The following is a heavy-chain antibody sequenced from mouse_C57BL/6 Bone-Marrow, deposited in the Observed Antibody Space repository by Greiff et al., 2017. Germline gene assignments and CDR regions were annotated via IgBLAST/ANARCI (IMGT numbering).Heavy chain of an antibody. Sequence: VQLKQSGPVLVKPGASVKMSCKASGYTFTDYYMNWVKQSHGKSLEWIGVINPYNGGTSYNQKFKGKATLTVDKSSSPAYMELNSLTSEDSAVYYWARLPLNWDWGGLYYFDYWGQGTTLTVSS. CDR3: ARLPLNWDWGGLYYFDY. CDR1: GYTFTDYY. CDR2: INPYNGGT. D-gene: IGHD4-1*01. V-gene: IGHV1-19*01. J-gene: IGHJ2*01.